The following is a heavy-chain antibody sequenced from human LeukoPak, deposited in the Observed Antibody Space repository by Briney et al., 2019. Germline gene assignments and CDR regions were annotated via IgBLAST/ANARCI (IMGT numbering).Heavy chain of an antibody. Sequence: GGSLRLSCAASGFTFSSYAMSWVRQAPGKGLEWVSAISGSGGSTYSADSVKGRFTISRDNSKNTLSLQMNSLRADDTAVYYCAKGSMAARLYYFDYWGQGTLVTVSS. CDR1: GFTFSSYA. D-gene: IGHD6-6*01. J-gene: IGHJ4*02. V-gene: IGHV3-23*01. CDR3: AKGSMAARLYYFDY. CDR2: ISGSGGST.